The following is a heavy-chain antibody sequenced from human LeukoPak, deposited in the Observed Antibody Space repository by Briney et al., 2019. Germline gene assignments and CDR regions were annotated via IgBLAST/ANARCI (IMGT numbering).Heavy chain of an antibody. CDR1: GGSISSGGYY. Sequence: SQTLSLTCTVSGGSISSGGYYWSWIRQHPGKGLEWVGYIYYSGSTYYNPSLKSRVTISVDTSKNQFSLKLSSVTAADTAVYYCATSIVVVPAAIGSWFDPWGQGTLVTVSS. D-gene: IGHD2-2*01. J-gene: IGHJ5*02. CDR2: IYYSGST. V-gene: IGHV4-31*03. CDR3: ATSIVVVPAAIGSWFDP.